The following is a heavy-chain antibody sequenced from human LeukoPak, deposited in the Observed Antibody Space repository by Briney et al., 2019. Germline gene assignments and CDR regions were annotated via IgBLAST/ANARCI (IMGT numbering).Heavy chain of an antibody. D-gene: IGHD2-21*02. V-gene: IGHV3-23*01. CDR1: GFTFSSYA. Sequence: PGGSLRLSCAASGFTFSSYAMSWVRQAPGKGLEWVSAISGSGGSTYYADSVKGRFTISRDNSKNTLYLQMNSLRAEDRAVYYCAKDQYCGGDCYVGWFDPWGQGTLVTVSS. CDR2: ISGSGGST. CDR3: AKDQYCGGDCYVGWFDP. J-gene: IGHJ5*02.